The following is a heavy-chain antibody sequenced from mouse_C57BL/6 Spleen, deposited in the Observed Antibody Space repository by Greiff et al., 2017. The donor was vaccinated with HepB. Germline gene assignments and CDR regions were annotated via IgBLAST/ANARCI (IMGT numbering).Heavy chain of an antibody. CDR3: ARESTVVATGGAMDY. V-gene: IGHV1-18*01. CDR1: GYTFTDYN. CDR2: INPNNGGT. Sequence: VQLKQSGPELVKPGASVKIPCKASGYTFTDYNMDWVKQSHGKSLEWIGDINPNNGGTIYNQKFKGKATLTVDKSSSTAYMELRSLTSEDTAVYYCARESTVVATGGAMDYWGQGTSVTVSS. J-gene: IGHJ4*01. D-gene: IGHD1-1*01.